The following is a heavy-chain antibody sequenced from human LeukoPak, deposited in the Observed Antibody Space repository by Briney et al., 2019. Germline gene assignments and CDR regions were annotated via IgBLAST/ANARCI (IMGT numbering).Heavy chain of an antibody. V-gene: IGHV4-59*01. Sequence: SETLSLTCTVSGGSISSYYWSWIRQPPGKGLEWIGYIYYSGSTNYNPSLKSRVTISVDTSKYQFSLKLSSVTAADTAVYYCARYRSWYLDYWGQGTLVTVSS. CDR2: IYYSGST. CDR3: ARYRSWYLDY. J-gene: IGHJ4*02. D-gene: IGHD6-13*01. CDR1: GGSISSYY.